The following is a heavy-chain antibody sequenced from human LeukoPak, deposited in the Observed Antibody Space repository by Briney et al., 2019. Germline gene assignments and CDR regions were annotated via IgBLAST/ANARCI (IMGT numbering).Heavy chain of an antibody. CDR1: GGTFSSCA. V-gene: IGHV1-69*13. CDR3: TRDESGTRRGWFEY. CDR2: IIPIFGTA. J-gene: IGHJ5*01. Sequence: SVKVSCKASGGTFSSCAISWVRQAPGQGLEWMGGIIPIFGTANYAQKLQGRVTITADESTSTAYMELSSLRSDDTAVYYCTRDESGTRRGWFEYWGQGTLVTVSS.